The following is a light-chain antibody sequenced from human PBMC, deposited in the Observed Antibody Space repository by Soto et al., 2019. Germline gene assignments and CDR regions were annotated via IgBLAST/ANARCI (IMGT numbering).Light chain of an antibody. CDR1: QSSSNF. CDR3: QQTHTIPIT. CDR2: AAS. J-gene: IGKJ5*01. Sequence: DIQMTQSPSFLSAFVGDILTIACRASQSSSNFLKWYQQKPGKAPKLLIYAASRLQSGVPSRCSGSGSGTDFTLTISSLQLEDFATYYCQQTHTIPITVGQGTRLEIK. V-gene: IGKV1-39*01.